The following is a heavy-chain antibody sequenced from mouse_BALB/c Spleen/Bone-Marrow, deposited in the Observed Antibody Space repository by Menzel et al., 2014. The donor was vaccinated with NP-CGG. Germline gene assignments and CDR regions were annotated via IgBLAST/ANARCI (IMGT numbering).Heavy chain of an antibody. Sequence: EVKLVESGGGLVQPGGSLRLSCATSGFTFTDYYMSWVRPPPGKALEWLGFIRNKANGYTTEYSASVKGRFTISRDNSQSILHLQMNTLRAEDSATYYCARDDYRYDGWYFDVWGAGTTVTVSS. CDR1: GFTFTDYY. V-gene: IGHV7-3*02. CDR2: IRNKANGYTT. D-gene: IGHD2-14*01. J-gene: IGHJ1*01. CDR3: ARDDYRYDGWYFDV.